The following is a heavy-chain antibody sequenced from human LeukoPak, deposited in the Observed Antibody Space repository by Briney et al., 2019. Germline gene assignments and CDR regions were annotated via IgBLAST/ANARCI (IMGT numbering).Heavy chain of an antibody. CDR2: INPSGGST. CDR1: GYTFTSYY. D-gene: IGHD2-21*01. J-gene: IGHJ6*03. V-gene: IGHV1-46*01. Sequence: ASVKVSCKASGYTFTSYYMHWMRQAPGQGLEWMGIINPSGGSTSYAQKFQGRVTMTRDTSTSTVYMELSSLRSEDTAVYYCARATIQQFHMDVWGKGTTVTVSS. CDR3: ARATIQQFHMDV.